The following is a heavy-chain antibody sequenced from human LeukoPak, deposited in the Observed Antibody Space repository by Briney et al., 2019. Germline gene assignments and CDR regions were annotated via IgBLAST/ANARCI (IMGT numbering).Heavy chain of an antibody. V-gene: IGHV3-20*04. CDR3: ARERFGSDYYLDV. CDR2: INWSGGTT. CDR1: GLTFDEYG. Sequence: PGESLQISCAASGLTFDEYGMSWVRQAPGKGLEWVSGINWSGGTTVYAESVKGRFTVSRDNAKNSLYLQVNSLRVDDTALYYCARERFGSDYYLDVWGKGTTVTVSS. J-gene: IGHJ6*03. D-gene: IGHD3-10*01.